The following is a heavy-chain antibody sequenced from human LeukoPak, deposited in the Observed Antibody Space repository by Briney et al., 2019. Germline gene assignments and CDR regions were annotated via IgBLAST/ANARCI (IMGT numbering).Heavy chain of an antibody. V-gene: IGHV4-59*01. CDR2: IYYSGST. J-gene: IGHJ3*02. D-gene: IGHD2-15*01. Sequence: PSETLSLTCTVSGGSISSYYWSWIRQPPGKGLEWIGYIYYSGSTNYNPSLKSRVTISVDTSKNQFSLKLSSVTAADTAVYYCAREGPLGYCSGGSCYPDAFDIWGQGTMVTVSS. CDR3: AREGPLGYCSGGSCYPDAFDI. CDR1: GGSISSYY.